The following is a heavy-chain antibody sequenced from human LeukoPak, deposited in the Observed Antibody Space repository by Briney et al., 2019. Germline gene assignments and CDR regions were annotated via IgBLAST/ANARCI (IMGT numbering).Heavy chain of an antibody. J-gene: IGHJ4*02. V-gene: IGHV3-7*01. CDR3: ARIDDFWSGYYPPNRWYYFDY. Sequence: PGGSLRLSCAASGFTFSSYWMSWVRQAPGKGLEWVANIKQDGSEKYYVDSVKGRFTISRDNAKNSLYLQMNSLRAEDTAVYYCARIDDFWSGYYPPNRWYYFDYWGQGTLVTVSS. CDR1: GFTFSSYW. CDR2: IKQDGSEK. D-gene: IGHD3-3*01.